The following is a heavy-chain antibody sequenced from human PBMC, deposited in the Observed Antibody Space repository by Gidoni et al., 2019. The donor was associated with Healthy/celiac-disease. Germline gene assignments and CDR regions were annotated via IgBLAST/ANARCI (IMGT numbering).Heavy chain of an antibody. CDR1: ACSISRYY. J-gene: IGHJ4*02. D-gene: IGHD6-19*01. CDR3: ATYSSGWKSYFDY. Sequence: QVQLQESGPGLVKPSETLSLTFPVSACSISRYYWTWIRQPPGKGLEWIGYIYYSGSTNYTPSLKSRVTISVDTSKNQFSLKLSSVTAADTAVYYCATYSSGWKSYFDYWGQGTLVTVSS. CDR2: IYYSGST. V-gene: IGHV4-59*01.